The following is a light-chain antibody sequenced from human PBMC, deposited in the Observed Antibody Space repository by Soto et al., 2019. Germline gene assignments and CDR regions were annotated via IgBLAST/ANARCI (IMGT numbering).Light chain of an antibody. V-gene: IGLV8-61*01. CDR3: VLYMGSGIWV. CDR1: SGSVSTNYY. CDR2: STN. Sequence: QTVVTQEPSFSVSPGGTVTLTCGLRSGSVSTNYYPSWYQQTPGQAPRTLIYSTNTRSSGVPDRFSGSLLGNKAALTITGAQADDESDYYCVLYMGSGIWVFGGGTKLTVL. J-gene: IGLJ3*02.